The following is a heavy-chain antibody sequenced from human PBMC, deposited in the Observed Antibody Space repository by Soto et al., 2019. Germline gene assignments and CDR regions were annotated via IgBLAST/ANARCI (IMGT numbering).Heavy chain of an antibody. V-gene: IGHV4-34*01. CDR1: GGSFSGYY. Sequence: SETLSLTCAVYGGSFSGYYWSWIRQPPGKGLEWIGEINHSGSTNYNPSLKSRVTISVDTSKNQFSLKLSSVTAADTAVYYCARGAAARPFPFDYWGQGTLVTVSS. CDR3: ARGAAARPFPFDY. D-gene: IGHD6-13*01. J-gene: IGHJ4*02. CDR2: INHSGST.